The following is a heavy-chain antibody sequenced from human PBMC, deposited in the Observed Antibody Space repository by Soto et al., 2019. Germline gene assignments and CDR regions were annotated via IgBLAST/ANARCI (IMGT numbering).Heavy chain of an antibody. CDR3: ARDVGIHDAFDI. J-gene: IGHJ3*02. CDR2: IYHTGNT. V-gene: IGHV4-59*13. D-gene: IGHD5-18*01. Sequence: QVRLHESGPGLLKPSETLSLTCTVSTDSFNDYYWSWIRQPPGKGLEWIGSIYHTGNTNYNPSLESRVSISVGTSKIQCSLSLSSVTAADTAVYYCARDVGIHDAFDIWGQGTLVTVSS. CDR1: TDSFNDYY.